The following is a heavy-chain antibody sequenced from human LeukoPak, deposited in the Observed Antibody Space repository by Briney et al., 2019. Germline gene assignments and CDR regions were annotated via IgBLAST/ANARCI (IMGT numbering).Heavy chain of an antibody. J-gene: IGHJ4*02. V-gene: IGHV4-30-2*01. D-gene: IGHD5-12*01. Sequence: PSQTLSLTCTVSGGSISSGGYYWSWIRQPPGKGLEWIGYIYHSGSTYYNPSLKSRVTISVDRSKNQFSLKLSSVTAADTAVYYCARDSGGYGNFDYWGQGTLVTVSS. CDR2: IYHSGST. CDR1: GGSISSGGYY. CDR3: ARDSGGYGNFDY.